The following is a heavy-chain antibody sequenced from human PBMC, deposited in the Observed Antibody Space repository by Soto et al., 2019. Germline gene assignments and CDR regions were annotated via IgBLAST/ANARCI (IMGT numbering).Heavy chain of an antibody. CDR1: GGSVSSGDYY. D-gene: IGHD6-13*01. CDR2: IYYSGST. CDR3: ARERPDGSRLDP. V-gene: IGHV4-30-4*01. J-gene: IGHJ5*02. Sequence: SETLSLTCSVSGGSVSSGDYYWSWIRQPPGKGLEWIGYIYYSGSTYYNPSLKSRVTISVDTSKNQFSLKLSSVTAADTAVYYCARERPDGSRLDPWGQGTLVTVSS.